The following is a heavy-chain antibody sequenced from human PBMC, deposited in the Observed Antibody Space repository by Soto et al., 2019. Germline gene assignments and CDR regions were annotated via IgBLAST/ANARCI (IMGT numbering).Heavy chain of an antibody. Sequence: SETLSLTCTVSGGSISSNYWTWIRQPPGKGLEWIGYVYNSGSTNYNPSLKSRVTISEDTSKSQFSLKVNSMTAADTAVYYCARYRREAVAGYTLDNWGQGILVPVSS. CDR3: ARYRREAVAGYTLDN. J-gene: IGHJ4*02. CDR1: GGSISSNY. CDR2: VYNSGST. V-gene: IGHV4-59*01. D-gene: IGHD6-13*01.